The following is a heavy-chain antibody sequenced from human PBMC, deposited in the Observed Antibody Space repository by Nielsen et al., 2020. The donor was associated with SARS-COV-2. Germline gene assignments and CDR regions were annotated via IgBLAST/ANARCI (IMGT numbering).Heavy chain of an antibody. V-gene: IGHV4-30-4*01. CDR2: IYYSGST. Sequence: SCTVSGGSISSGDYYWSWIRQPPGKGLEWIGYIYYSGSTYYNPSLKSRVTISVDTSKNQFSLKLSSVTAADTAVYYCARVASLFGDNPVDYWGQGTLVTVSS. CDR1: GGSISSGDYY. D-gene: IGHD3-10*02. J-gene: IGHJ4*02. CDR3: ARVASLFGDNPVDY.